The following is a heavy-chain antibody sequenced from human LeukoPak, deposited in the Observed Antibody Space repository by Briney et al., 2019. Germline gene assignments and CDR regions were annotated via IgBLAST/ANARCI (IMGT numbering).Heavy chain of an antibody. CDR2: IYHSGST. Sequence: PSQTLSLTCAVSGGSISSGAYSWSWIRQPPGKGLEWIGYIYHSGSTYYNPSLKSRVTISVDTSKNQFSLKLSSVTAADTAVYYCARCAYDFWSGYSISALPPPGYFDYWGQGTLVTVSS. J-gene: IGHJ4*02. CDR1: GGSISSGAYS. D-gene: IGHD3-3*01. V-gene: IGHV4-30-2*01. CDR3: ARCAYDFWSGYSISALPPPGYFDY.